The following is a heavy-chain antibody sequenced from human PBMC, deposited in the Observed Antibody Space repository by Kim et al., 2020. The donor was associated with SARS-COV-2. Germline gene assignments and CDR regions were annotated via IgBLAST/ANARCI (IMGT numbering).Heavy chain of an antibody. V-gene: IGHV3-7*01. J-gene: IGHJ4*02. CDR2: SER. CDR3: ARNGRTGDY. Sequence: SERFYVDSVKGRFTISRDNARNSLFLQMNNLRVEDTAMYYCARNGRTGDYWGQGTLVTVSS. D-gene: IGHD1-26*01.